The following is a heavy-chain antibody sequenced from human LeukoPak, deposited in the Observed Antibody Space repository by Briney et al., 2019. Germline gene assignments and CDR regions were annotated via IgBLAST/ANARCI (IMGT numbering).Heavy chain of an antibody. Sequence: SVKVSCKASGGTFSSYAISWVRQAPGQGLEWMGGIIPIFGTANYAQKFQGRVTITADESTSTAYMELSSLRSEDTAVYYCARWRAVSGWYPRVERFDPWGQRTLVTVSS. V-gene: IGHV1-69*13. CDR2: IIPIFGTA. CDR3: ARWRAVSGWYPRVERFDP. J-gene: IGHJ5*02. D-gene: IGHD6-19*01. CDR1: GGTFSSYA.